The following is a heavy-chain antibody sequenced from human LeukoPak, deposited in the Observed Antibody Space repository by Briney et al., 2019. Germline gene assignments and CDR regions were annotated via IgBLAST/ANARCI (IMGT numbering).Heavy chain of an antibody. J-gene: IGHJ3*02. CDR3: ATNRQIMILGVVIMPAFDI. V-gene: IGHV1-24*01. CDR2: FDVEDGEI. Sequence: ASVKVSCKVSGYTLTQLSVHWVRQAPGKGLEWMGGFDVEDGEIIYAQKFQGRVTMTEDTSTDTAYMELSSLRSEDTAVYYCATNRQIMILGVVIMPAFDIWGQGTMVTVSS. D-gene: IGHD3-3*01. CDR1: GYTLTQLS.